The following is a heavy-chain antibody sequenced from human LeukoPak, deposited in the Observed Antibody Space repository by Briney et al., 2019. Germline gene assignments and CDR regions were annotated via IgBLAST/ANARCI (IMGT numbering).Heavy chain of an antibody. CDR1: TFTFSNAW. CDR2: IKSKSDGGTT. CDR3: TTASRGYCSGGSCSYAFDI. V-gene: IGHV3-15*01. J-gene: IGHJ3*02. Sequence: GGSLRLSCAASTFTFSNAWMSWVRQAPGKGLEWVGRIKSKSDGGTTDYAAPVKGRFTISRDDSKNTLYLQMNSLKTEDTAVYYCTTASRGYCSGGSCSYAFDIWGQGTMVTVSS. D-gene: IGHD2-15*01.